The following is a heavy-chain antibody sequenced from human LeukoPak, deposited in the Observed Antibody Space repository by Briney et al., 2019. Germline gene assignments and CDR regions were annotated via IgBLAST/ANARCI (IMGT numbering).Heavy chain of an antibody. CDR3: ANGRGYSYGDFDY. D-gene: IGHD5-18*01. J-gene: IGHJ4*02. V-gene: IGHV3-30*18. Sequence: GRSLRLSCAASGFTFSGYGMHWVRQAPGKGLEWVAVISYDGSNKYYADSVKGRFTISRDNSKNTLYLQMNSLRAEDTAVYYCANGRGYSYGDFDYWGQGTLVTVSS. CDR1: GFTFSGYG. CDR2: ISYDGSNK.